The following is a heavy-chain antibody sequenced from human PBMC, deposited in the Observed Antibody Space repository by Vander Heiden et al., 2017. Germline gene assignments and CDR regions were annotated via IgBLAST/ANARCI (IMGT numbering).Heavy chain of an antibody. D-gene: IGHD3-16*02. CDR3: ARDPRYTFGGGIGKNYFDY. V-gene: IGHV3-21*01. J-gene: IGHJ4*02. CDR2: ISSSSSYI. Sequence: AASGFTFSSYSMNWVRQAPGKGLEWVSSISSSSSYIYYADSVKGRCTISRDNAKNSLYLQMNSLRAEETAVYYCARDPRYTFGGGIGKNYFDYWGQGTLVTVSS. CDR1: GFTFSSYS.